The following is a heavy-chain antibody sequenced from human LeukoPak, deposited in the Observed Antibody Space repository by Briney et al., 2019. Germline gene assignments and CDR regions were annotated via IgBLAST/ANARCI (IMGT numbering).Heavy chain of an antibody. J-gene: IGHJ4*02. Sequence: SETLSLTCTVSGGSISSYYWSWIRQPPGKGLEWIGYIYYSGSTNYNPSLRSRVTISVDTSKNQFSLKLSSVTAADTAVYYCARHSTASGYLNYFDYWGQGTLVTVSS. CDR2: IYYSGST. CDR3: ARHSTASGYLNYFDY. CDR1: GGSISSYY. V-gene: IGHV4-59*08. D-gene: IGHD1-1*01.